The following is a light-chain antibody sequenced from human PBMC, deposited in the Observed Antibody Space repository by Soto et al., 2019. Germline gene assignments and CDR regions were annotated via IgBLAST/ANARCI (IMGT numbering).Light chain of an antibody. Sequence: QSALTQPASVSGSPGQSITISCTGTSSDIGGFNYVSWYQQPAGKAPKLMIYEVTNRPSGVSARFSGSKSGNTASLTISGLQAEDEAIYFCSAYRSPNRGVFGGGTKVTVL. CDR2: EVT. J-gene: IGLJ3*02. V-gene: IGLV2-14*01. CDR1: SSDIGGFNY. CDR3: SAYRSPNRGV.